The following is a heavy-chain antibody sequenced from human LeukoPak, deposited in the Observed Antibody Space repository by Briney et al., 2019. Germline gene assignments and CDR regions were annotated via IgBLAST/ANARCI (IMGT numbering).Heavy chain of an antibody. D-gene: IGHD3-22*01. V-gene: IGHV4-59*12. J-gene: IGHJ4*02. CDR2: ICNSGST. Sequence: PSETLSLTCSVSSDSISSYCWTWIRQPPGKGLECIGYICNSGSTNYNPSLKSRVTISVDTSKNQFSLKLSSVTAADTAVYYCATIPYYYDSSGYYYGAFDYWGQGTLVTVSS. CDR3: ATIPYYYDSSGYYYGAFDY. CDR1: SDSISSYC.